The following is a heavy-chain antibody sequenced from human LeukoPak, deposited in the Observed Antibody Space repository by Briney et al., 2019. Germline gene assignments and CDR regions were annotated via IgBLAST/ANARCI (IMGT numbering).Heavy chain of an antibody. V-gene: IGHV4-31*03. CDR3: ARGGGGYSWYFDL. J-gene: IGHJ2*01. CDR2: IYYSGST. D-gene: IGHD5-12*01. CDR1: GGSISSGGYY. Sequence: SHTLSLTCTVSGGSISSGGYYWSWIRQHPGKGLEWIGYIYYSGSTYYTPSLKNRVTISVATSKNQFSLRLSSVTAVDTAVYYCARGGGGYSWYFDLWGRGTLVTVSS.